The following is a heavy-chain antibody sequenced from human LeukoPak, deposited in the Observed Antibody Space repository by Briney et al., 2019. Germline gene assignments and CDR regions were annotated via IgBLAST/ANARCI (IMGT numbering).Heavy chain of an antibody. CDR1: GGSITSYY. J-gene: IGHJ4*02. V-gene: IGHV4-59*01. CDR2: IYYSGST. D-gene: IGHD3-10*01. Sequence: SETLSLTCTVSGGSITSYYWSWIRQPPGKGLEWIAHIYYSGSTKYNPSLKSRVTMSVDTSKNQFSLKVHSATAADTAVYYCARALGPYGSGSSYYFDYWGQGTLLTVSS. CDR3: ARALGPYGSGSSYYFDY.